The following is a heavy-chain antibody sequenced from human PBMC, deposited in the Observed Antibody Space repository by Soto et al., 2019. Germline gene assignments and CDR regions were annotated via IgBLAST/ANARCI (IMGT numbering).Heavy chain of an antibody. CDR2: INHSGST. D-gene: IGHD3-22*01. V-gene: IGHV4-34*01. Sequence: NPSETLSLTCAVYGGSFSGYYWSWIRQPPGRGLEWIGEINHSGSTNYNPSLKSRVTISVDTSKNQFSLKLSSVTAADTAVYYCARAIDSSGYYTSFDYWGQGTLVTVSS. CDR3: ARAIDSSGYYTSFDY. J-gene: IGHJ4*02. CDR1: GGSFSGYY.